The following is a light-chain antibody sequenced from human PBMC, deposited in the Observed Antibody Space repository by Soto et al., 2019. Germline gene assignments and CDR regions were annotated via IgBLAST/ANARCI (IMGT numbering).Light chain of an antibody. CDR3: IQALQTPLT. J-gene: IGKJ4*01. Sequence: DIVMTQSPLSLPVTPGEPASISCRSSQSLLHSSGRYYLDWYLQKPGQSPQLLIYLGSHRASGVPDRFSGSGSGTDFTLTISRVEAEDVGIDYCIQALQTPLTFGGGTRVESK. CDR1: QSLLHSSGRYY. CDR2: LGS. V-gene: IGKV2-28*01.